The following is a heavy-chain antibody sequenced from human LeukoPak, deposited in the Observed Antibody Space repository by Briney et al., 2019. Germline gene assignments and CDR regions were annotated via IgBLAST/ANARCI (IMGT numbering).Heavy chain of an antibody. J-gene: IGHJ4*02. CDR2: IYYSGGT. CDR1: GGSISSYY. Sequence: SETLSFTCTVSGGSISSYYWSWIRQPPGKGLEWIGYIYYSGGTNYNPSLKSRVTISVDTSKNQFSLKLSSVTAADTAVYYCARAYPAATFDYWGQGTLVTVSS. D-gene: IGHD2-2*01. CDR3: ARAYPAATFDY. V-gene: IGHV4-59*01.